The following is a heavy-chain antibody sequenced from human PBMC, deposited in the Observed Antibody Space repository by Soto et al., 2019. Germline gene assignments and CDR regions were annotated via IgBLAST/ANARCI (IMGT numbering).Heavy chain of an antibody. J-gene: IGHJ4*02. CDR1: GFTFSSYW. D-gene: IGHD3-3*01. CDR2: IKEDGSDM. CDR3: ATEVWVYYDFWSGYSDY. V-gene: IGHV3-7*01. Sequence: EVQLVESGGGLVQPGGSLRLSCAASGFTFSSYWMSWVRQAPGKGLEWVANIKEDGSDMYYVGSVKGRFTISRDNAKNSLYLQMNSLRAEDTAVYYCATEVWVYYDFWSGYSDYWGQGTLVTVSS.